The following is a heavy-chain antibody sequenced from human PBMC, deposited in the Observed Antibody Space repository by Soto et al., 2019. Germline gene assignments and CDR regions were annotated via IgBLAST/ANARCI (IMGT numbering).Heavy chain of an antibody. CDR2: IYYSGST. J-gene: IGHJ4*02. CDR1: GGSISSYY. D-gene: IGHD4-17*01. V-gene: IGHV4-59*01. CDR3: ARGYGDYVLDY. Sequence: QVQLQESGPGLVKPSETLSLTCTVSGGSISSYYWSWIRQPPGKGLEWIGYIYYSGSTNYNPSLKSRVTISVAASKNKCSLKLCSVPAADTAVYYCARGYGDYVLDYWGQGALGTVSS.